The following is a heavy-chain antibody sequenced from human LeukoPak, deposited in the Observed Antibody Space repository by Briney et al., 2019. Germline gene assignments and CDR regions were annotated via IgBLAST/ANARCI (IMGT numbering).Heavy chain of an antibody. D-gene: IGHD2-2*01. Sequence: ASVKVSCKASGGTFSSYAISWVRQAPGQGLEWMGGIIPIFGTANYAQKFQGRVTITADKSTSTAYMELSSLRSEDTAVYYCARDRGDTVVVPAAIWFDPWGQGTLVTVSS. CDR2: IIPIFGTA. CDR3: ARDRGDTVVVPAAIWFDP. V-gene: IGHV1-69*06. CDR1: GGTFSSYA. J-gene: IGHJ5*02.